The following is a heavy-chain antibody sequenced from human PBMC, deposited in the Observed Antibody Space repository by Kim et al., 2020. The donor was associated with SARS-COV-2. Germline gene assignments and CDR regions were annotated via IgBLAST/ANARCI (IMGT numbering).Heavy chain of an antibody. J-gene: IGHJ4*02. CDR1: GFTFSSYA. Sequence: GGSLRLSCAASGFTFSSYAMSWVRQAPGKGLEWVSSISGSGGSTYYADSVKGRFTISRDNSKNTLYLQMNSLRAEDTAVYYCAKIKRLTLRGGQPMPPNSPDGSFDYWGQGTLVTVSS. V-gene: IGHV3-23*01. CDR2: ISGSGGST. CDR3: AKIKRLTLRGGQPMPPNSPDGSFDY. D-gene: IGHD3-10*01.